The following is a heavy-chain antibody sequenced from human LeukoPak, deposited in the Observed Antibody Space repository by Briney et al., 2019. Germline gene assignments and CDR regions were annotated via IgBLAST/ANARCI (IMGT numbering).Heavy chain of an antibody. D-gene: IGHD4-17*01. CDR1: GLTVSSNY. V-gene: IGHV3-53*01. CDR2: IYSGGDT. J-gene: IGHJ5*02. Sequence: KTGGSLRLSCTASGLTVSSNYMTWVRQAPGKGLEWVSLIYSGGDTYYADSVKGRFTISRDNSKNTLYLQMNSLRAEDTAVYYCARSPTTVTPYWFDPWGQGALVTVSS. CDR3: ARSPTTVTPYWFDP.